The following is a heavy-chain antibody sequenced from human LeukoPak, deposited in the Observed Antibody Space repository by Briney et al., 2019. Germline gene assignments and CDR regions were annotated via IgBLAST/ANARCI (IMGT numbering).Heavy chain of an antibody. Sequence: PGGSLRLSCAASGFTFSSYSMNWVRQAPGKGLEWVSSISSSSSYIYYADSVKGRFTISRDNAKNSLYLQMNSLRAEDTAVYYCARHPFWSGTNYFDYWGQGTLVTVSS. CDR3: ARHPFWSGTNYFDY. J-gene: IGHJ4*02. CDR2: ISSSSSYI. D-gene: IGHD3-3*01. CDR1: GFTFSSYS. V-gene: IGHV3-21*01.